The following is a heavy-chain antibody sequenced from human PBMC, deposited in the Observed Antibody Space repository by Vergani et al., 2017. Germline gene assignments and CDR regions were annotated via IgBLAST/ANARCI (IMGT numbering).Heavy chain of an antibody. D-gene: IGHD1-26*01. J-gene: IGHJ6*02. V-gene: IGHV3-23*01. Sequence: EVQLLESGGGLVQPGGSLRLSCAASGFTFSSYAMSWVRQAPGKGLEWVSSISGSGGSTYYADSVKGRFTISRDDSKNTLYLQMNSLRAEDTALYYCAKDRGSADYYYYYGMDVWGQGTTVTVSS. CDR3: AKDRGSADYYYYYGMDV. CDR1: GFTFSSYA. CDR2: ISGSGGST.